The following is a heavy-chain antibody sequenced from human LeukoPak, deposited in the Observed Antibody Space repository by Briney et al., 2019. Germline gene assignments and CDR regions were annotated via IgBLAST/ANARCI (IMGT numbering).Heavy chain of an antibody. CDR1: GGSISSRSYY. J-gene: IGHJ3*02. V-gene: IGHV4-39*07. CDR3: ARDRRRWLHPGTAFDI. CDR2: IYYSGST. D-gene: IGHD5-24*01. Sequence: AETLSLTCTVSGGSISSRSYYWGWIRQPPGKGLEWIGSIYYSGSTYYNPSLKSRVTISVDTSKNQFSLKLSSVTAADTAVYYCARDRRRWLHPGTAFDIWGQGTMVTVSS.